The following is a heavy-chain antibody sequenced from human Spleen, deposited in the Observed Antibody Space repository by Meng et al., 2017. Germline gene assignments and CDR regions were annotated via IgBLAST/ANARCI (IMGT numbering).Heavy chain of an antibody. CDR1: GFNFINAY. V-gene: IGHV3-15*01. Sequence: EVQFVESGRGLVKPGGSLRLACECSGFNFINAYMTWVRQVPGKGLEWVGRIKSKPDGDTIDYGAPVKGRFTISRDDSKNTVYLQMNSLKAEDTAIYYCCGHTDNWGQGTQVTVSS. J-gene: IGHJ4*02. D-gene: IGHD5-18*01. CDR3: CGHTDN. CDR2: IKSKPDGDTI.